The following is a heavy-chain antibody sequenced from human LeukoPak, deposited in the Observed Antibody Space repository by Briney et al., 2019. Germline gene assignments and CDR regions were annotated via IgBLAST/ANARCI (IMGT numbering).Heavy chain of an antibody. V-gene: IGHV4-38-2*01. CDR1: GYSISSGYY. CDR2: IYTSGST. J-gene: IGHJ6*03. Sequence: PSETLSLTCAVSGYSISSGYYWGWIRQPPGKGLELIGRIYTSGSTNYNPSLKSRATISVDTSKNQFSLKLSSVTAADTAVYYCARGYKGYYYYYMDVWGKGTTVTVSS. D-gene: IGHD5-24*01. CDR3: ARGYKGYYYYYMDV.